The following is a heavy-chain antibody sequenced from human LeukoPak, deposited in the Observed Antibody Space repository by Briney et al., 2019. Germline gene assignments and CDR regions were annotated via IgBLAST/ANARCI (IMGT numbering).Heavy chain of an antibody. V-gene: IGHV4-4*02. J-gene: IGHJ5*02. CDR1: GGSISSSNW. D-gene: IGHD1-26*01. CDR3: ARDLRGDTWERMAPFDP. CDR2: IYHSGST. Sequence: SETLSLTCAVSGGSISSSNWWSWVRQPPGKGLEWIGEIYHSGSTNYNPSLKSRVTISVDKSKSQFSLELSSVTAADTAVYYCARDLRGDTWERMAPFDPWGQGTLVTVSS.